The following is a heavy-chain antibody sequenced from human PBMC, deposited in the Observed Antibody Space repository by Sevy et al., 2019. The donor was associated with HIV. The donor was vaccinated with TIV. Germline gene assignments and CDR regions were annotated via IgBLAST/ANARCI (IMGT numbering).Heavy chain of an antibody. Sequence: ASVKVSCKASGGTFSSYAISWVRQAPGQGLEWMGGIIPIFGTANYAQKFQGRVTITADKSTSTAYMELSSLRSEDTAVYYCARSVPAAMTGFYYYYYYMDVWSKGTTVTVSS. V-gene: IGHV1-69*06. CDR3: ARSVPAAMTGFYYYYYYMDV. CDR1: GGTFSSYA. CDR2: IIPIFGTA. J-gene: IGHJ6*03. D-gene: IGHD2-2*01.